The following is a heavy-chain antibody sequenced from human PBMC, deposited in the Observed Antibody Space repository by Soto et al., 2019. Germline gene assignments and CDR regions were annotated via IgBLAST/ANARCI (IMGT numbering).Heavy chain of an antibody. Sequence: AGGSLSLSCAASGFSFKNVWMSGVRQAPGKGLEWVGRIKSNTDGGTTDYAAAIRGRFTISRDDSINTLYLQMNSLNTEDTAVYYCSTDDTQWQLHLKHWGQGTLVTVSS. CDR2: IKSNTDGGTT. CDR3: STDDTQWQLHLKH. CDR1: GFSFKNVW. V-gene: IGHV3-15*07. D-gene: IGHD2-15*01. J-gene: IGHJ1*01.